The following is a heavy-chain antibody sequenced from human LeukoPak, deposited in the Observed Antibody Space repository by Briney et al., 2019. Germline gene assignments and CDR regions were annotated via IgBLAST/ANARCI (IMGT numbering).Heavy chain of an antibody. CDR3: AKSGLNRFDY. Sequence: PGGSLRLSCAASGFSFSSYAMSWVRQPPGKGLEWVANISGSGGSGSTYYVASVKGRFTISRDNSKNTLYLEMNNLSADDRAIYYCAKSGLNRFDYWVQGTMVSVCS. D-gene: IGHD2-15*01. V-gene: IGHV3-23*01. CDR1: GFSFSSYA. J-gene: IGHJ4*02. CDR2: ISGSGGSGST.